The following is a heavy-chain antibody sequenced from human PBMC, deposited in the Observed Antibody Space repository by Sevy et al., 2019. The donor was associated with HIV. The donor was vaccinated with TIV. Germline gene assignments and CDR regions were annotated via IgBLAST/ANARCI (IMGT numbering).Heavy chain of an antibody. D-gene: IGHD6-19*01. CDR2: TSGSAAVT. V-gene: IGHV3-23*01. CDR3: AKARYGSGWYVLDY. Sequence: GGSLRLSCAASGFAFSTYAMSWVRQAPGKGLEWVSATSGSAAVTFSANSVKGRFTISIDNSKNTLYLQMNNLRAEDTAIYYCAKARYGSGWYVLDYWGQGTLVTVSS. CDR1: GFAFSTYA. J-gene: IGHJ4*02.